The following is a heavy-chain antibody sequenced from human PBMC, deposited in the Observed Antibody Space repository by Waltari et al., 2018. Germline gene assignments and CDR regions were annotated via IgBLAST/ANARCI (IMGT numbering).Heavy chain of an antibody. CDR2: IHQSGNS. Sequence: QVHLEESGPGLVKPSGTLSLTCGVSGDSISNSNCWSWVRQPPGKGLEWSGEIHQSGNSNYNPSLESRVTMSVDKSKDQFSLKLTSATAADTAVYYCARSAVAVAGFFHYGLDVWGQGNTVTVSS. D-gene: IGHD6-19*01. J-gene: IGHJ6*02. V-gene: IGHV4-4*02. CDR1: GDSISNSNC. CDR3: ARSAVAVAGFFHYGLDV.